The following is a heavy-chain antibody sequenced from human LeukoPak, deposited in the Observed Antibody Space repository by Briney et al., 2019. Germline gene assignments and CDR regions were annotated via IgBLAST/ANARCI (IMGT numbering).Heavy chain of an antibody. D-gene: IGHD2-15*01. Sequence: SETLSLTCTVSGGSISSYYWSWIRQPAGEGLEWIGRIYTSGSTNYNPSLKSRVTISVDTSKNQFSLKLSSVTAADTAVYYCASDRIEVDAFDIWGQGTMVTVSS. V-gene: IGHV4-4*07. CDR3: ASDRIEVDAFDI. J-gene: IGHJ3*02. CDR1: GGSISSYY. CDR2: IYTSGST.